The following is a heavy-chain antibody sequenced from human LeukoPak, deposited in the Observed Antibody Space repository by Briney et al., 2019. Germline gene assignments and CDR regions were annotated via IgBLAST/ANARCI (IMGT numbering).Heavy chain of an antibody. J-gene: IGHJ6*04. Sequence: GGSLRLSCVASGFTFSSYEMNWVRQAPGKGLEWVADIRSSGSATFYADSVKGRFTISRDNAKNSLYLQMNSLRAEDTAVYYCAELGITMIGGVWGKGTTVTISS. V-gene: IGHV3-48*03. CDR2: IRSSGSAT. CDR3: AELGITMIGGV. D-gene: IGHD3-10*02. CDR1: GFTFSSYE.